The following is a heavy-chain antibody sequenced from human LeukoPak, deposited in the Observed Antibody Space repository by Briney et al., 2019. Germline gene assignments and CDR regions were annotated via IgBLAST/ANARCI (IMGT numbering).Heavy chain of an antibody. CDR1: GGSFSGYY. D-gene: IGHD2-15*01. J-gene: IGHJ5*02. CDR3: ARDPGGWFDP. CDR2: INHSGST. V-gene: IGHV4-34*01. Sequence: SETLSLTCAVYGGSFSGYYWSWIRQPPGKGLEWIGEINHSGSTNYNPSLKSRVTISVDTSKNQFSLKLSSVTAADTAVYYCARDPGGWFDPWGQGTLVTVSS.